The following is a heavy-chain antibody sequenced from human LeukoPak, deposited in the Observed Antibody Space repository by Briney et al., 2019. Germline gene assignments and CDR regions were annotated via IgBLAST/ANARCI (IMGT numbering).Heavy chain of an antibody. CDR3: AREGVAGTGLDY. D-gene: IGHD6-13*01. J-gene: IGHJ4*02. V-gene: IGHV1-2*02. Sequence: ASVKVSCKASRYTFTDYYIHWVRQAPGQGLEWMGWIYPNSGGSSYAQKFQGRVIMTRDTSINTAYMELSRLRSEDTAVYYCAREGVAGTGLDYWGQGTLVTVSS. CDR1: RYTFTDYY. CDR2: IYPNSGGS.